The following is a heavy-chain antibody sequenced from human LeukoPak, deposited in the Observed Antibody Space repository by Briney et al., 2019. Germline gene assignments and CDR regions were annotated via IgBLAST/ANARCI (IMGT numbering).Heavy chain of an antibody. CDR3: ARGPPPDLDY. CDR1: GGSISSGSYY. J-gene: IGHJ4*02. V-gene: IGHV4-61*01. Sequence: SQTLSLTCTVSGGSISSGSYYWSWIRQPPGKGLEWIGYIYYSGSTNYNPSLKSRVTLSVDTSKNEFSLKLSSVTAADTAVYYCARGPPPDLDYWGRGTLVTVSS. CDR2: IYYSGST.